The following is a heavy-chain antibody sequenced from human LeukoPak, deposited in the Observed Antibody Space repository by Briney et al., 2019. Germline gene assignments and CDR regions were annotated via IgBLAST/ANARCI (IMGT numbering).Heavy chain of an antibody. J-gene: IGHJ4*02. D-gene: IGHD4-17*01. CDR1: GYTFTSYD. Sequence: GASVKVSCKASGYTFTSYDINWVRQATGQGLEWMGWMNPNSGNTGYAQKLQGRVTMTTDTSTSTAYMELRSLRSDDTAVYYCARVPTAVTTSWYFDYWGQGTLVTVSS. V-gene: IGHV1-8*01. CDR2: MNPNSGNT. CDR3: ARVPTAVTTSWYFDY.